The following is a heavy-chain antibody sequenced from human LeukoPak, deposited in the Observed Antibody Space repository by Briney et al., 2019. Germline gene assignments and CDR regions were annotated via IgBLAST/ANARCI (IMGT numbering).Heavy chain of an antibody. J-gene: IGHJ4*02. D-gene: IGHD1-26*01. CDR3: AKSSSGDFDY. Sequence: GGSLRLSCAAYGFTFSRYEMNWVRQARGKGLQWVSYISSSGDTIYYADSVKGRFTISRDNAKNSLHLQMNSLRAEDTAVYYCAKSSSGDFDYWGQGTLVTVSS. CDR1: GFTFSRYE. V-gene: IGHV3-48*03. CDR2: ISSSGDTI.